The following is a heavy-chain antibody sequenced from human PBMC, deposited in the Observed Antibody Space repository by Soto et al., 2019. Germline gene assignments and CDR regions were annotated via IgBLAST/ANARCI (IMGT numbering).Heavy chain of an antibody. Sequence: EVQLVESGGGLVQPGGSLRLSCAASGFTVSSNYMSWVRQAPRKGLEWVSVIYSGGSTYYADSVKGRFTISRHNSKNTLYLQMNSLRAEDTAVYYCARVWTYYYGSGSYSGGNNTNPMTPNYGMDVWGQGTTVTVSS. V-gene: IGHV3-53*04. CDR1: GFTVSSNY. CDR3: ARVWTYYYGSGSYSGGNNTNPMTPNYGMDV. J-gene: IGHJ6*02. CDR2: IYSGGST. D-gene: IGHD3-10*01.